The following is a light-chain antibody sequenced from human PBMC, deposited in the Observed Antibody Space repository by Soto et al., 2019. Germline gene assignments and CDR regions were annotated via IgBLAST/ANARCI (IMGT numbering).Light chain of an antibody. CDR3: QQYNNWPPPLT. CDR1: QSVSSN. Sequence: EIVMTQSPATLSVSPGERATLSCRASQSVSSNLAWYQQQHGPAPRLLIYGASTRATGIPARFSGSGSGTEFTLTISSLQSEDFAVDDCQQYNNWPPPLTFGGGTKVEIK. CDR2: GAS. J-gene: IGKJ4*02. V-gene: IGKV3-15*01.